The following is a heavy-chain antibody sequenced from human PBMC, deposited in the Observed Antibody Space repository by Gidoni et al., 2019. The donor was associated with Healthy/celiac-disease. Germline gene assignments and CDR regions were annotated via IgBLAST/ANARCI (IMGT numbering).Heavy chain of an antibody. J-gene: IGHJ3*02. CDR1: GASISSYY. D-gene: IGHD6-19*01. V-gene: IGHV4-59*01. CDR2: IYYSGST. Sequence: QVQLQASGPGLVKPSETLSLPCTVSGASISSYYWSWLRQPPGKGLEWIGDIYYSGSTNYNPSLKSRVTISVDTSKNQFSLKLSSVTAADTAVYYCARQWLADAFDIWGQGTMVTVSS. CDR3: ARQWLADAFDI.